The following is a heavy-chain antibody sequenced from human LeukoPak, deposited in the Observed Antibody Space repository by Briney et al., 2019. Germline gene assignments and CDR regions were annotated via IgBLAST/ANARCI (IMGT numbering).Heavy chain of an antibody. CDR1: GGSFSGYY. CDR3: ARRAFDY. V-gene: IGHV4-34*01. Sequence: SETLSLTCAVYGGSFSGYYWSWIRQPPGKGLEWVGEINHSGSTNYNPSLKRRVTISVDTSKNQFSLKLSSVTAADTAVYYCARRAFDYWGQGTLVTVSS. CDR2: INHSGST. J-gene: IGHJ4*02.